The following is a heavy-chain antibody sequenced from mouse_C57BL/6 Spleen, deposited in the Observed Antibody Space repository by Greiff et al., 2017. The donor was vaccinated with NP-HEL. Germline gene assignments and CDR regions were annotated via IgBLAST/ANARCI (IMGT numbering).Heavy chain of an antibody. Sequence: QVQLQQSGAELVRPGASVKLSCKASGYTFTDYYIHWVKQRPGQGLEWIARIYPGSGNTYYTEKFKGKATLTADKSSSTAYMQLSSLTSEDSAVYFCARWGNIYGNFFYAMDYWGQGTSVTVSS. CDR2: IYPGSGNT. V-gene: IGHV1-76*01. J-gene: IGHJ4*01. CDR3: ARWGNIYGNFFYAMDY. D-gene: IGHD2-1*01. CDR1: GYTFTDYY.